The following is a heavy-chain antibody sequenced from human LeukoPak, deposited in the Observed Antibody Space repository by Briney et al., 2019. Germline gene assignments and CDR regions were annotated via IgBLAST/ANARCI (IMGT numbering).Heavy chain of an antibody. Sequence: GRSLRLSCAASGFTFSSYAMHWVRQAPGKGLEWVAVISYDGSNKYYADSVKGRFTISRDNSKNTLYLQMNSLRAEDTAVYYCARDAVEQWLVRPESHFDYWGQGTLVTVSS. CDR3: ARDAVEQWLVRPESHFDY. J-gene: IGHJ4*02. CDR2: ISYDGSNK. D-gene: IGHD6-19*01. CDR1: GFTFSSYA. V-gene: IGHV3-30*04.